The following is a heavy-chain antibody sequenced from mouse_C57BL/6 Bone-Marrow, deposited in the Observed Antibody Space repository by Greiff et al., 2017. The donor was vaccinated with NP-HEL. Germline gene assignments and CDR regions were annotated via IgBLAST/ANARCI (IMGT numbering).Heavy chain of an antibody. CDR1: GYTFTDYW. CDR3: AREGFAY. V-gene: IGHV1-63*01. CDR2: IYPGGGYT. Sequence: QVQLQQSGAELVRPGASVKLSCKASGYTFTDYWIGWAKQRPGHGLEWIGDIYPGGGYTNYNEKFKGKATLTADKSSSTAYMQFSSLTSEDSAIYYCAREGFAYWGQGTLVTVSA. J-gene: IGHJ3*01.